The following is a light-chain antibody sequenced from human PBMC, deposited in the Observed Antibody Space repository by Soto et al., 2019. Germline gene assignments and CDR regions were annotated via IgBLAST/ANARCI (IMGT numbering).Light chain of an antibody. J-gene: IGLJ1*01. CDR1: TSNIASNF. V-gene: IGLV1-47*01. CDR2: KNN. Sequence: QLVLTQPPSASGTPGLRVTISCSGSTSNIASNFVYWYQQLPGTAPKLLIYKNNLRPSGVPDRFSGSKSGTSASLAISGLRLEDEADYYCVAWEASLSGYVCGTGTTLTAL. CDR3: VAWEASLSGYV.